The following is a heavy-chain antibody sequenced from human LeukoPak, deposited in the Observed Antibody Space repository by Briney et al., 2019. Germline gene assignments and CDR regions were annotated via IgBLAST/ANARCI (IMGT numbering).Heavy chain of an antibody. Sequence: GGSLRLSCAASGFTFSSYWMSWVRQAPGKGLEWVANIKQDGSEKYYADSVKGRFTISRDNSKNTLYLQMNSLRAEDTAVYYCAKDSGSYPFDYWGQGTLVTVSS. CDR3: AKDSGSYPFDY. CDR2: IKQDGSEK. CDR1: GFTFSSYW. V-gene: IGHV3-7*01. D-gene: IGHD1-26*01. J-gene: IGHJ4*02.